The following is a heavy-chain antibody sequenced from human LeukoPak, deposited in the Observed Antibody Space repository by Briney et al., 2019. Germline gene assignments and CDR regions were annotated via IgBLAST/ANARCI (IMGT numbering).Heavy chain of an antibody. V-gene: IGHV3-30*18. Sequence: GGSLRLSCAASGFTFSSYGMHWVRQAPGKGLEWVAVISYDGSNKYYADSVKGRFTISRDNSENTLYLQMNSLRAEDTAVYYCAKWTGGTPLLWGQGTLVTVSS. CDR1: GFTFSSYG. CDR3: AKWTGGTPLL. CDR2: ISYDGSNK. J-gene: IGHJ4*02. D-gene: IGHD3-16*01.